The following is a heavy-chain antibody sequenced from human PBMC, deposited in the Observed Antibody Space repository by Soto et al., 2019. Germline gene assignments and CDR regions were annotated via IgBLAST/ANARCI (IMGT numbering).Heavy chain of an antibody. CDR3: ARGTGSGSVLIDY. CDR1: GFIFSNYA. V-gene: IGHV3-33*01. CDR2: IWSDGSYE. Sequence: QVQLVESGGGVVQPGRSLRLSCAASGFIFSNYAMHWVRQAPGQGLEWVALIWSDGSYENYAESVKGRFTISRDNSKNTLYVQMNSLRVEDTAVYFCARGTGSGSVLIDYWGQGTLVTVSS. J-gene: IGHJ4*02. D-gene: IGHD3-10*01.